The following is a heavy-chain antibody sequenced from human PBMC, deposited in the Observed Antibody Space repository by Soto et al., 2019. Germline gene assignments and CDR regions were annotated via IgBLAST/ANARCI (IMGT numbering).Heavy chain of an antibody. Sequence: GSLRLSCAASGFSFTTYAMHWVRQAPGKGLEWVAVISDDGSIKYYADSVKGRFTISRDNSKNTFYLQMNSLRGDDTALYYCARAIETAMDPCDYWGQGALVTVSS. D-gene: IGHD5-18*01. V-gene: IGHV3-30-3*01. CDR2: ISDDGSIK. J-gene: IGHJ4*02. CDR3: ARAIETAMDPCDY. CDR1: GFSFTTYA.